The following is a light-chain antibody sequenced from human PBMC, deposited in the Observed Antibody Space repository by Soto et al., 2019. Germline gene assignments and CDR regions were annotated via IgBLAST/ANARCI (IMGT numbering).Light chain of an antibody. V-gene: IGKV3-20*01. CDR1: QSVSSY. CDR2: GAS. CDR3: QQYGSSPLT. Sequence: PGERATLSCRASQSVSSYLAWYQQKPGQAPRLLIYGASNRATGIPARFSGSGSGTDFTLTISRLEPEDFAVYYCQQYGSSPLTFGGGTKVDIK. J-gene: IGKJ4*01.